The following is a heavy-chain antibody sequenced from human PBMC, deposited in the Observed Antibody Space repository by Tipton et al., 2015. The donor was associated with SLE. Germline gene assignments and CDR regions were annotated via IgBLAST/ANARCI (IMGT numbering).Heavy chain of an antibody. CDR2: IYASGST. J-gene: IGHJ4*02. CDR1: GGSISSGSYY. CDR3: ARDYYSGTYGIDY. V-gene: IGHV4-61*02. Sequence: LRLSCTVSGGSISSGSYYWSWIRQPAGKGLEWIGRIYASGSTNYNPSLKSRVTISIDTSKNQFSLRLNSVTASDTAVYYCARDYYSGTYGIDYWGQGTLVTVSS. D-gene: IGHD1-26*01.